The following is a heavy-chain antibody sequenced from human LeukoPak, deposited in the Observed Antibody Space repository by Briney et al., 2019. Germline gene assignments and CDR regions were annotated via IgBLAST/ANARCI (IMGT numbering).Heavy chain of an antibody. J-gene: IGHJ4*02. Sequence: SETLSLTCTVSGGSISGFYWSWIRQPPGKGLEWIGYIYSSGSINYNPSLKSQVTILVDTSRNQFSLKLSSVTAADTAVYYCARRPYESSSWYYSGDYFDYWGQGTLVTVSS. CDR3: ARRPYESSSWYYSGDYFDY. CDR2: IYSSGSI. V-gene: IGHV4-59*08. CDR1: GGSISGFY. D-gene: IGHD6-13*01.